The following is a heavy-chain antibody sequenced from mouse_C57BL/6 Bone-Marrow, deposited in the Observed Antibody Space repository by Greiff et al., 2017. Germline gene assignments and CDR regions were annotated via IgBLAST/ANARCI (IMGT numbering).Heavy chain of an antibody. V-gene: IGHV1-81*01. CDR3: SRGGYGYAMDY. J-gene: IGHJ4*01. Sequence: QVQLQQSGAELARPGASVKLSCKASGYTFTSYGISWVKQRTGQGLEWIGEIYPRSGNTCYNEKFKGKATLTADKSSSTAYMELRSLTAEDSAVSFCSRGGYGYAMDYWGQGTSVTVSS. CDR2: IYPRSGNT. CDR1: GYTFTSYG. D-gene: IGHD1-1*01.